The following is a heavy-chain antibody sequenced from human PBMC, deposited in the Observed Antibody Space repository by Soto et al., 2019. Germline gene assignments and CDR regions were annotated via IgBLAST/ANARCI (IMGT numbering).Heavy chain of an antibody. V-gene: IGHV1-69*01. Sequence: QVQLVQSGAEVKKPGSSVKVSCKASGGTFSSYAISWVRQAPGQGLEWMGGIIPIFGTANYEQKFQGRVTITADESTSTAYMELSSLRSEDTAVYYCASCQLVQMSRSRWTAGYGMDVWGQGTTVTVSS. CDR2: IIPIFGTA. D-gene: IGHD6-13*01. J-gene: IGHJ6*02. CDR3: ASCQLVQMSRSRWTAGYGMDV. CDR1: GGTFSSYA.